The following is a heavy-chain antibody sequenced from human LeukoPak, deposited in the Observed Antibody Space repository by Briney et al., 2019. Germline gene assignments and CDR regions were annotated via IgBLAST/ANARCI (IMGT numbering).Heavy chain of an antibody. CDR3: ARDPARFYYDYVWGSYRTDAFDI. J-gene: IGHJ3*02. D-gene: IGHD3-16*02. CDR2: ISGSGGST. V-gene: IGHV3-23*01. Sequence: PGGSLRLSCAASGFTFSSYAMSWVRQAPGKGLEWVSVISGSGGSTYYADSVKGRFTISRDNSMNTLYLQMNSLRAEDTAVYYCARDPARFYYDYVWGSYRTDAFDIWGQGTMVTVSS. CDR1: GFTFSSYA.